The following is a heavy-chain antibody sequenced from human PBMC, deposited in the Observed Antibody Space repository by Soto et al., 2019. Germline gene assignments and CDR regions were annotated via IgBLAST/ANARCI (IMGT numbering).Heavy chain of an antibody. CDR3: ARSQGDDIVVVPAAPYNWFDP. D-gene: IGHD2-2*01. J-gene: IGHJ5*02. V-gene: IGHV3-9*01. CDR2: IGWNSGSI. CDR1: GFTFDDYA. Sequence: EVQLVESGGGLVQPGRSLRLSCAASGFTFDDYAMHWVRQAPGKGLEWVSGIGWNSGSIGYADSVKGRFTISRDNAKNSLYLQMNSLRAEDTALYYCARSQGDDIVVVPAAPYNWFDPWGQGTLVTGSS.